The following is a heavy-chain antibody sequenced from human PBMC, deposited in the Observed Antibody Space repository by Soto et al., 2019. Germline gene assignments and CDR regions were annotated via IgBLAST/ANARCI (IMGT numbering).Heavy chain of an antibody. D-gene: IGHD1-1*01. CDR3: ARDTTMDV. Sequence: QLLESGPGLAKPSETLSLTCTVSGGSISSSSYYWGWIRQPPGKGLEWIGSIYYSGSTYYNPSLKSRVTISVDTSKNQFSLKLSSVTAADTAVYYCARDTTMDVWGQGTTVTVSS. J-gene: IGHJ6*02. CDR1: GGSISSSSYY. CDR2: IYYSGST. V-gene: IGHV4-39*01.